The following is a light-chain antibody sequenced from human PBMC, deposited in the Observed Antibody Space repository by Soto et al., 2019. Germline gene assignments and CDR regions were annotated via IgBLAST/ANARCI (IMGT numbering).Light chain of an antibody. CDR1: QSVSSN. Sequence: EIVITQSPATLSVSPGERATLSCRASQSVSSNLAWYQQKPGQAPRLLIYGASTRATGIPARFSCSGSGTEFTLTNSSLPSEDFAIYFCLQYNNWPPDRTFGEGTKVAIK. J-gene: IGKJ4*02. V-gene: IGKV3-15*01. CDR3: LQYNNWPPDRT. CDR2: GAS.